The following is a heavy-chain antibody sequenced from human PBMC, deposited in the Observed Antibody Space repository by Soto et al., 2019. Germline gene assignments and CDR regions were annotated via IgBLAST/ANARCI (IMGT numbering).Heavy chain of an antibody. Sequence: SSETLSLTCTVSGGSISSGDYDWSWIRQPPGKGLEWIGYIYYSGSTYYNPSLKSRVTISVDTSKNQFSLKLSSVTAADTAVYYCARAGDYCSSTSCYSGGEKDYYYYGMDVWGQGTTVTVSS. CDR1: GGSISSGDYD. CDR2: IYYSGST. CDR3: ARAGDYCSSTSCYSGGEKDYYYYGMDV. D-gene: IGHD2-2*01. V-gene: IGHV4-30-4*01. J-gene: IGHJ6*02.